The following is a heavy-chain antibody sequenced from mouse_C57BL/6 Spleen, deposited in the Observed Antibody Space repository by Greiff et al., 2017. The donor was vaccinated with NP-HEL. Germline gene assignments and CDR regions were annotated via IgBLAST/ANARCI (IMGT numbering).Heavy chain of an antibody. CDR1: GYTFTDYY. CDR3: ARRGTTGSMDY. Sequence: EVQLQQSGPVLVKPGASVKMSCKASGYTFTDYYMNWVKQSHGKSLEWIGVINPYNGGTSYNQKFKGKATLTVDKYSSTAYMELNSLTSEDSAVYFCARRGTTGSMDYWGQGTSVTVSS. D-gene: IGHD1-1*01. CDR2: INPYNGGT. V-gene: IGHV1-19*01. J-gene: IGHJ4*01.